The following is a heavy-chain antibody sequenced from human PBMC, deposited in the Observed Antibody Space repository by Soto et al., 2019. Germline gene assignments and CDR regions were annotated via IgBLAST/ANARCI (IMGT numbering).Heavy chain of an antibody. CDR2: FSHDGRNT. CDR3: AKGGRQWLVTSDFNY. CDR1: GFTFSDYA. D-gene: IGHD6-19*01. Sequence: VQLVESGGGVVQPGRSLRLSCAASGFTFSDYAMHWVRQAPGKGLEWVAVFSHDGRNTHYSDSVKGRFTISRESAKNKVSLEMTSLRAEDTAVYYCAKGGRQWLVTSDFNYWGQGALVTVSS. J-gene: IGHJ4*02. V-gene: IGHV3-30*18.